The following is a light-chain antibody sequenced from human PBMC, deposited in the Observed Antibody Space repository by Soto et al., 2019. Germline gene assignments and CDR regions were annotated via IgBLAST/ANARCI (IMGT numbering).Light chain of an antibody. CDR3: QQYGSSQYT. J-gene: IGKJ2*01. CDR1: QSVSSSY. V-gene: IGKV3-20*01. CDR2: GAS. Sequence: EIVLTQSPGTLSLSPGERATLSCRASQSVSSSYLAWYQQKPGQAPRLLIYGASSRAPGIPDGFSGSGSGTDFTLTISRLEPADFAVYYCQQYGSSQYTFCQGTKLEIK.